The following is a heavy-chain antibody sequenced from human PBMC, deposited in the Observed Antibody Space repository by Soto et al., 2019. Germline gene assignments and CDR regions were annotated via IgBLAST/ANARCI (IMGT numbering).Heavy chain of an antibody. CDR1: GYTFTSYG. D-gene: IGHD6-13*01. CDR3: ARDARDSSSWYFDY. CDR2: ISAYNGNT. J-gene: IGHJ4*02. Sequence: GASVKLSCKASGYTFTSYGISWVRQAPGQGLEWMGWISAYNGNTNYAQKLQGRVTMTTDTSTSTAYMELSSVTAADTAVYYCARDARDSSSWYFDYWGQGTLVTVSS. V-gene: IGHV1-18*01.